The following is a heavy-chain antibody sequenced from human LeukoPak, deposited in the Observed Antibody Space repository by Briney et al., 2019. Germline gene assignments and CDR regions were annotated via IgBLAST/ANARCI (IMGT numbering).Heavy chain of an antibody. J-gene: IGHJ4*02. CDR3: ARSNLRLGELSPLYYFDY. D-gene: IGHD3-16*02. Sequence: PGGSLRLSCAASGFTFDDYDMSWVRQAPGKGLEWVSNINWNAGNAGYADSVKGRFTISRDNAKNSLYLQMNSLKAEDTALYYCARSNLRLGELSPLYYFDYWGQGTLVTVSS. CDR1: GFTFDDYD. CDR2: INWNAGNA. V-gene: IGHV3-20*04.